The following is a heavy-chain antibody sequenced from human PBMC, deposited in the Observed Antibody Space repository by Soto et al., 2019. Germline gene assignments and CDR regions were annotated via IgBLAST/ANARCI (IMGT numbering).Heavy chain of an antibody. CDR2: INHSGST. CDR1: GGSFSGYY. CDR3: ARGGHSSGYYYY. D-gene: IGHD3-22*01. Sequence: SETLSLTCAVYGGSFSGYYWSWIRQPPGKGLEWIGEINHSGSTNYNPSLKSRVTISVDTSKNQFSLKLSSVTAADTAVYYCARGGHSSGYYYYWGQGTLVTVPQ. J-gene: IGHJ4*02. V-gene: IGHV4-34*01.